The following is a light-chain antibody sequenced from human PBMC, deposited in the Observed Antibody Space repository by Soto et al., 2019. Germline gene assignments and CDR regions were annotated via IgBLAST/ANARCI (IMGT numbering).Light chain of an antibody. Sequence: EVVWTQSPATLSLSPGERATLSCRASQSVGSYLAWYQQKPGQAPRLLIYGASRRATGVPDRFSGSGSGTDFVLTISRLAPEDFAVYYCQRITFGEGTRLEIK. V-gene: IGKV3-20*01. CDR3: QRIT. J-gene: IGKJ5*01. CDR2: GAS. CDR1: QSVGSY.